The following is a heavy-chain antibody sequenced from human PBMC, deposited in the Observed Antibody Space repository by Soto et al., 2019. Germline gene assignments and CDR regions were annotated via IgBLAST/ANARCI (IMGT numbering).Heavy chain of an antibody. V-gene: IGHV4-34*01. Sequence: NPSETLSLTCAVYGGSFSGYYWSWIRQPPGKGLEWIGEINHSGSTNYNPSLKSRVTISVDTSKNQFSLKLSSVTAADTAVYYCARTGHSSGSQGAFDIWGQGTMVTVSS. CDR2: INHSGST. D-gene: IGHD3-22*01. CDR1: GGSFSGYY. J-gene: IGHJ3*02. CDR3: ARTGHSSGSQGAFDI.